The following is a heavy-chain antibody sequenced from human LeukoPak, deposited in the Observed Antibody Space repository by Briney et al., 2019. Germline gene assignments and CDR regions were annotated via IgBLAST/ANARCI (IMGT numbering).Heavy chain of an antibody. V-gene: IGHV3-48*04. CDR1: GFTFSTYS. J-gene: IGHJ4*02. CDR2: ISSSGSTI. CDR3: ARDLYYDYVWGSYYFDY. Sequence: GGSLRLSCAASGFTFSTYSMNWVRQAPGKGLEWVSYISSSGSTIYYADSVKGRFTISRDNAKNSLYLQMNSLRAEDTAVYYCARDLYYDYVWGSYYFDYWGQGTLVTVSS. D-gene: IGHD3-16*01.